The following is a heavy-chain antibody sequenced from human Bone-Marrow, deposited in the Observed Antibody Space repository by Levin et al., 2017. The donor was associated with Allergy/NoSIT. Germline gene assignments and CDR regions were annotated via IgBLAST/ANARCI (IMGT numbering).Heavy chain of an antibody. Sequence: GESLKISCAASGVFSMYAMTWVRQGPGKGLEWVSAISAGSGDHTHYGDSVRGRFTISRDNRKNTLYLQMNSLRAEDTAVYYCAKIEGRGLFALRYWRGSVYCFGHWGQGTLVTVSS. CDR2: ISAGSGDHT. CDR1: GVFSMYA. V-gene: IGHV3-23*01. J-gene: IGHJ4*02. CDR3: AKIEGRGLFALRYWRGSVYCFGH. D-gene: IGHD3-9*01.